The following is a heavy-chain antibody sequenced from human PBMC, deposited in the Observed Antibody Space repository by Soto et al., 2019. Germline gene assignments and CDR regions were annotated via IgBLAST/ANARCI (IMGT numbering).Heavy chain of an antibody. CDR3: ARGGGTYYDILTGPYYYYYGMDV. V-gene: IGHV4-31*03. CDR1: GGSISSGGYY. Sequence: PSETLSLTCTVSGGSISSGGYYWGWIRQHPGKGLEWIGYIYYSGSTYYNPSLKSRVTISVDTSKNQFSLKLSSVTAADTAVYYCARGGGTYYDILTGPYYYYYGMDVWGQGTTVTVSS. J-gene: IGHJ6*02. D-gene: IGHD3-9*01. CDR2: IYYSGST.